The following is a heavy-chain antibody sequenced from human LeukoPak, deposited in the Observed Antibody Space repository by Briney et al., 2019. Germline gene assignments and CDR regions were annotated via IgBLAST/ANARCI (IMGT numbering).Heavy chain of an antibody. D-gene: IGHD3-22*01. CDR2: ISYDGSNK. V-gene: IGHV3-30*03. CDR1: GFTFSSYG. Sequence: GRSLRLSCAASGFTFSSYGMHWVRQAPGKGLEWVAVISYDGSNKYYADSVKGRFTISRDNSKNTLYLQMNSLRAEDTAVYYCARDLSSGYYQSTHYFDYWGQGTLVTVSS. CDR3: ARDLSSGYYQSTHYFDY. J-gene: IGHJ4*02.